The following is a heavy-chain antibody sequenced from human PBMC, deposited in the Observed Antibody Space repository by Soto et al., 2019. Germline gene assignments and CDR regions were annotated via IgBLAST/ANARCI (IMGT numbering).Heavy chain of an antibody. CDR3: TTDLGELLFDP. J-gene: IGHJ5*02. Sequence: EVQLVESGGGLVKPGGSLRLSCAASGFTFSNAWMSWVRQAPGKGLEWVGRIKSKTDGGTTDYAAPVKGRFTISRDDSNNTLYLQMNSLKTEDTAVYYCTTDLGELLFDPWGQGTLVTVSS. CDR2: IKSKTDGGTT. V-gene: IGHV3-15*01. CDR1: GFTFSNAW. D-gene: IGHD2-15*01.